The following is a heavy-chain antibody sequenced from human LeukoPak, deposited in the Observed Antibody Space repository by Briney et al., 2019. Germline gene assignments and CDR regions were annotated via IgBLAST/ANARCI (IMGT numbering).Heavy chain of an antibody. V-gene: IGHV3-7*04. CDR3: ARDLASSGWSPGY. Sequence: GGSLRLSCAASGFTFSTYWMNWVRQAPGKGLEWVANIKQDGSEKYYVDSVKGRFTISRDNAKNSLYLQMNSLRAEDTAVYYCARDLASSGWSPGYWGQGTLVTVSS. CDR2: IKQDGSEK. J-gene: IGHJ4*02. CDR1: GFTFSTYW. D-gene: IGHD6-19*01.